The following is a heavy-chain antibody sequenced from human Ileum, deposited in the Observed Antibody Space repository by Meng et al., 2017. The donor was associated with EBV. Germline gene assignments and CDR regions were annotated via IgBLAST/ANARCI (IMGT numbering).Heavy chain of an antibody. Sequence: QARRDQSCPGLGNPSKTLSLTCAIPGKDVASNRAACNWIMQSPSRGLEWLGRTYYRSKWYNDYAVSVKSRITNNPDTSKNQFFLQLNSVTPEDTAVYYCARDSSSSAYSPFDYWGQGTLVTVSS. CDR3: ARDSSSSAYSPFDY. D-gene: IGHD3-22*01. CDR2: TYYRSKWYN. CDR1: GKDVASNRAA. J-gene: IGHJ4*02. V-gene: IGHV6-1*01.